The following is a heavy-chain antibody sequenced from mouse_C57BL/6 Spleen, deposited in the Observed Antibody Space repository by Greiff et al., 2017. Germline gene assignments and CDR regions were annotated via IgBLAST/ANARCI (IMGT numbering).Heavy chain of an antibody. CDR2: IYPSDSET. V-gene: IGHV1-61*01. J-gene: IGHJ2*01. Sequence: LQQPGAELVRPGSSVKLSCKASGYTFTSYWMDWVKQRPGQGLEWIGNIYPSDSETHYNQKFKDKATLTVDKSSSTAYMQLSSLTSEDSAVYYCARGVVTTSFDYWGQGTTLTVSS. D-gene: IGHD2-1*01. CDR1: GYTFTSYW. CDR3: ARGVVTTSFDY.